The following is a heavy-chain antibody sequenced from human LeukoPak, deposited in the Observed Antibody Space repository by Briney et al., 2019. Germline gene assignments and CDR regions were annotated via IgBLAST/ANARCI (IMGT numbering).Heavy chain of an antibody. CDR2: IYASGNT. Sequence: SETLSLTCSVSGASISSYYWTWIRQPAGKGLEWIGRIYASGNTDYNPSLKSRVTMSVDTSKNQFSLKLSSVTAADTAVYYCARATPDIAAAGTSFDYWGQGTLVTVSS. V-gene: IGHV4-4*07. J-gene: IGHJ4*02. CDR3: ARATPDIAAAGTSFDY. D-gene: IGHD6-13*01. CDR1: GASISSYY.